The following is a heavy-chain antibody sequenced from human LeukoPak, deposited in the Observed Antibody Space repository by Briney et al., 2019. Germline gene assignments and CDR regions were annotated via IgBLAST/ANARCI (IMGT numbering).Heavy chain of an antibody. V-gene: IGHV3-30*04. D-gene: IGHD5/OR15-5a*01. CDR1: GFTFSTYA. CDR3: ARGNSVSYYYYGLDV. CDR2: IAFGGSEK. J-gene: IGHJ6*02. Sequence: GGSLRLSCAASGFTFSTYAMHWVRQAPGKGLEWVSVIAFGGSEKYYADSVTGRFTISRDNSKNTLYLQMNSLRPEDTAVYYCARGNSVSYYYYGLDVWGQGTTVTVSS.